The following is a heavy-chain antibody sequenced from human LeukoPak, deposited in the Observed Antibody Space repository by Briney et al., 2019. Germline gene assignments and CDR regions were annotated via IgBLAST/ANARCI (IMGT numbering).Heavy chain of an antibody. V-gene: IGHV1-3*01. J-gene: IGHJ4*02. CDR3: ARVLGATTVYFDY. CDR1: GYTFTSYA. Sequence: ASVKVSCKASGYTFTSYAIHWVRQAPGQRLEWMGWINAGNGNTKYSQKFQGRVTITRDTSASTAYMELSSLRSEDTAVYYCARVLGATTVYFDYWGQGTLVTVSS. D-gene: IGHD1-26*01. CDR2: INAGNGNT.